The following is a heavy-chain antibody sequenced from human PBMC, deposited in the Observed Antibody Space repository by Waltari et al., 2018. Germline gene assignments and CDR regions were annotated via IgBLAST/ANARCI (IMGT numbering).Heavy chain of an antibody. D-gene: IGHD6-13*01. Sequence: QVQLVQSGAVVKKPGSSVKVSCKTSAGIFSSYAISWVRQAPGQGLEWMGGIIPIYGASNDAQKFQGRVTIHTDESTSTAYMALSSLGSEDTAVYYGAKSGYSSSWSYDAFDIWGQGTMVTVSS. CDR1: AGIFSSYA. V-gene: IGHV1-69*05. J-gene: IGHJ3*02. CDR2: IIPIYGAS. CDR3: AKSGYSSSWSYDAFDI.